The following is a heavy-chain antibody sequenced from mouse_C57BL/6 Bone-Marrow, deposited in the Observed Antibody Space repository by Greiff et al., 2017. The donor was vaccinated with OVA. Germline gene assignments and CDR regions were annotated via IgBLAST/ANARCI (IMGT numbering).Heavy chain of an antibody. D-gene: IGHD2-5*01. Sequence: VQLQQSGAELARPGASVKLSCKASGYTFTSYGISWVKQRTGQGLEWIGEIYPRSGNTYYNEKFKGKATLTADKSSSTAYMELRSLTSEDSAVYFCARFLYSNLRAHWYFDVWGTGTTVTVSS. J-gene: IGHJ1*03. CDR3: ARFLYSNLRAHWYFDV. CDR2: IYPRSGNT. CDR1: GYTFTSYG. V-gene: IGHV1-81*01.